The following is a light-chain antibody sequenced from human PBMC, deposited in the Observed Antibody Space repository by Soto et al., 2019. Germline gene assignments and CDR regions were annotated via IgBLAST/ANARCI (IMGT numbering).Light chain of an antibody. J-gene: IGKJ4*01. V-gene: IGKV3-20*01. CDR3: QYYGNSQGLT. Sequence: EIVLTQSPGTLSLSPGERATLSCRASQSVSSSYFAWYQQKPGQAPRLLIYAASGRASGFPDRFSGSGSGTDFTLTISRLEPEDFAVYYCQYYGNSQGLTFGGGTKVEIK. CDR2: AAS. CDR1: QSVSSSY.